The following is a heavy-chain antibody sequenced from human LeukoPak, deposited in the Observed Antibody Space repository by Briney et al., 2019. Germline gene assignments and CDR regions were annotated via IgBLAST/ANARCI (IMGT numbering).Heavy chain of an antibody. Sequence: GGSLRLSCAASGFTFSSYWMHWVRQAPGKGLVWVSRINSDGSSTSYADSVKGRFTISRDNSKNTLYLQMNSLRAEDTAVYYCAKDQQGISGAFDIWGQGTMVTVSS. J-gene: IGHJ3*02. CDR1: GFTFSSYW. CDR3: AKDQQGISGAFDI. CDR2: INSDGSST. V-gene: IGHV3-74*01. D-gene: IGHD6-13*01.